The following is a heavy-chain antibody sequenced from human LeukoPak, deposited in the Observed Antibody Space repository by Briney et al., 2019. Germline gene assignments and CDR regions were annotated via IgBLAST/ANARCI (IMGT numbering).Heavy chain of an antibody. CDR3: ARTGRASDAFDI. V-gene: IGHV3-21*01. D-gene: IGHD1-14*01. J-gene: IGHJ3*02. Sequence: PGGSLRLSCAASGSTFSSYSMNWVRQAPGKGLEWVSSISSSSSYINYADSVKGRFTISRDNAKNSLYLQMNSLRAEDTAVYYCARTGRASDAFDIWGQGTMVTVSS. CDR1: GSTFSSYS. CDR2: ISSSSSYI.